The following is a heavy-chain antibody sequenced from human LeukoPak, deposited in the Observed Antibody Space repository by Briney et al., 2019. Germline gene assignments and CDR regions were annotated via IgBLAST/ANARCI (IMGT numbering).Heavy chain of an antibody. CDR1: GGSISSYY. CDR2: IYYSGST. J-gene: IGHJ3*02. V-gene: IGHV4-59*01. Sequence: SETLSLACTVSGGSISSYYWSWIRQPPGKGLEWIGYIYYSGSTNYNPSLKSRVTISVDTSKNQFSLKLSSVTAADTAVYYCARGGLDDDAFDIWGQGTMVTVSS. D-gene: IGHD3/OR15-3a*01. CDR3: ARGGLDDDAFDI.